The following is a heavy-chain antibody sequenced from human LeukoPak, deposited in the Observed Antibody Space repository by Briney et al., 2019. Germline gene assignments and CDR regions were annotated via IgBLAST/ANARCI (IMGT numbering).Heavy chain of an antibody. D-gene: IGHD3-9*01. J-gene: IGHJ3*02. CDR3: AREGDRYFDWLLPTDAFDI. V-gene: IGHV3-21*01. Sequence: PGGSLRLSCAASGFTFSSYSVNWVRQAPGKGLEWVSSISSSSSYIYYADSVKGRFTISRDNAKNSLYLQMNSLRAEDTAVYYCAREGDRYFDWLLPTDAFDIWGQGTMVTVSS. CDR1: GFTFSSYS. CDR2: ISSSSSYI.